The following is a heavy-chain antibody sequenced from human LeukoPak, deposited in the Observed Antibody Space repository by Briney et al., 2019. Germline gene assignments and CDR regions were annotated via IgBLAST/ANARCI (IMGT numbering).Heavy chain of an antibody. D-gene: IGHD4-17*01. J-gene: IGHJ4*02. V-gene: IGHV1-8*03. CDR3: ARTTSLTASGYDY. CDR2: MNPYSGDR. Sequence: ASVKVSCKTSGYTFTTYHINWVRQATGQGLVWLGWMNPYSGDRGYAQKFQGRLSITSDTSISTAYMELSSLRSDDTAVYFCARTTSLTASGYDYWGQGTLVTVSS. CDR1: GYTFTTYH.